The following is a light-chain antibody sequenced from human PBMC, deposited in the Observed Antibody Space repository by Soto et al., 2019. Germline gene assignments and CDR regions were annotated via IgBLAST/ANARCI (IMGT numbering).Light chain of an antibody. CDR2: GAS. V-gene: IGKV3-20*01. CDR1: QSVSSSY. CDR3: QQYGSSPPHEYT. J-gene: IGKJ2*01. Sequence: EIVLTQSPGTLSLSPGERATLSCRASQSVSSSYSAWYQQKPGQPHRLLIYGASSRATVIPDRFSGSGSGTDFTLTIRRLEPEDFAVYYCQQYGSSPPHEYTFGQGTKLEIK.